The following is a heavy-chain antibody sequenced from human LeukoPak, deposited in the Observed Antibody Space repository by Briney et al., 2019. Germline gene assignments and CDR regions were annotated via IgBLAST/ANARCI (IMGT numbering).Heavy chain of an antibody. CDR2: ISSSGSSS. CDR3: ARDQCTCTDCNVGS. J-gene: IGHJ5*02. V-gene: IGHV3-48*02. CDR1: GYTFGSHS. Sequence: PGGSLRLSCAASGYTFGSHSMNWVRQAPGKGLEWVSYISSSGSSSYYADSVKGRFTISRDNAKNSLSLQMNSLRDDDTAVYYCARDQCTCTDCNVGSWGQGTLVTVSS. D-gene: IGHD2-2*01.